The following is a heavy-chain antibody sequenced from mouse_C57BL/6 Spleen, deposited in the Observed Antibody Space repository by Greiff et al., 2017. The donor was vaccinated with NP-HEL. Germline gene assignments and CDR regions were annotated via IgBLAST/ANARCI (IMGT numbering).Heavy chain of an antibody. V-gene: IGHV1-4*01. CDR2: INPSSGYT. CDR1: GYTFTSYT. J-gene: IGHJ4*01. Sequence: QVQLQQSGAELARPGASVKMSCKASGYTFTSYTMHWVQQRPGQGLEWIGYINPSSGYTKYNQKFKDKATLTADKSSSTAYMQLSSLTSEDSAVYYCARGSYTLGARDYGGKGTSVTVSS. CDR3: ARGSYTLGARDY. D-gene: IGHD4-1*01.